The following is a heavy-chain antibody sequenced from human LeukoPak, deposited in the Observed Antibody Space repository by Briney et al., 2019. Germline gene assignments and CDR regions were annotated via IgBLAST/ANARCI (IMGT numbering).Heavy chain of an antibody. Sequence: PSPTLSLTCPVSGASISTYYWSWIRRPPGKGLEWIGNIYYSGSTNYDPSLKSRVNISVDTSKNQFSLKLSSVTAADTAVYYCARANYFDFWGQGTLVTVSS. CDR1: GASISTYY. V-gene: IGHV4-59*01. J-gene: IGHJ4*02. CDR3: ARANYFDF. CDR2: IYYSGST.